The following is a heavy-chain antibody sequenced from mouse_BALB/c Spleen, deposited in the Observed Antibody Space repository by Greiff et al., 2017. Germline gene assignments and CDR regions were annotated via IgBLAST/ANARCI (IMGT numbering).Heavy chain of an antibody. J-gene: IGHJ4*01. Sequence: EVKLMESGGGLVQPGGSMKLSCVASGFTFSNYWMNWVRQSPEKGLEWVAEIRLKSNNYATHYAESVKGRFTISRDDSKSSVYLQMNNLRAEDTGIYYCTRLGYGPRGYAMDYWGQGTSVTVSS. V-gene: IGHV6-6*02. CDR2: IRLKSNNYAT. D-gene: IGHD3-1*01. CDR3: TRLGYGPRGYAMDY. CDR1: GFTFSNYW.